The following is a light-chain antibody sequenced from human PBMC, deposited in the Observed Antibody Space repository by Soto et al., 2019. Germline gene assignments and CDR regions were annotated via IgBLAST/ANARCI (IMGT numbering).Light chain of an antibody. J-gene: IGKJ4*01. V-gene: IGKV3-20*01. CDR2: GAS. CDR1: QSVSSSY. Sequence: EIVLTQSPGTLSVSPGERATLSCRASQSVSSSYLAWYQQKPGQAPRLLIYGASSRATGIPDRFSGSGSGTDFTLTISRLEPEDFAVYYCQQYGSSHTFGGGTKVEIK. CDR3: QQYGSSHT.